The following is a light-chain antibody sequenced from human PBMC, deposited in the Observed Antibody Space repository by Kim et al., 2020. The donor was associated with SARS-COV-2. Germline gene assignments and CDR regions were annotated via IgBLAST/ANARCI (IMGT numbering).Light chain of an antibody. CDR3: QSYDSSLSGSV. CDR1: SSNIGAFYN. Sequence: QSVLTQPPSVSGAPGQRVTISCTGTSSNIGAFYNVHWYQQLPGTAPKLLIYANTNRPSGVPDRFSGSKSGTSASLTITGLQAEDEADYYCQSYDSSLSGSVFGGGTKVTVL. J-gene: IGLJ3*02. V-gene: IGLV1-40*01. CDR2: ANT.